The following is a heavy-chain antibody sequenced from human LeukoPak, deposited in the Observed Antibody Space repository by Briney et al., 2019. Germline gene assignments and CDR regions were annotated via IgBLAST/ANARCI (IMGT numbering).Heavy chain of an antibody. J-gene: IGHJ4*02. CDR1: GFTFSIYW. V-gene: IGHV3-7*01. D-gene: IGHD3-10*01. CDR3: ARSVRGVIIRRLDFDY. Sequence: PGGSLRLSCAASGFTFSIYWMSWVRQAPGKGLEWVANIKQDGSEKYYVDSVKGRFTISRDNAKNSLYLQMNSLRAEDTAVYYCARSVRGVIIRRLDFDYWGQGTLVTVSS. CDR2: IKQDGSEK.